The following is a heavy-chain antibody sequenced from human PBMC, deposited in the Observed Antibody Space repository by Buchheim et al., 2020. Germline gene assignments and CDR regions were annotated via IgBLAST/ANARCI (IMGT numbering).Heavy chain of an antibody. D-gene: IGHD3-10*01. V-gene: IGHV3-30*18. CDR2: ISYDGSNK. CDR1: GFTFSSYG. J-gene: IGHJ4*02. CDR3: AKDKVTMVRGVMMDY. Sequence: QVQLVESGGGVVQPGRSLRLSCAASGFTFSSYGMHWVRQAPGKGLEWVAVISYDGSNKYYADSVKGRFTISRDNSNNTLYLQMNSLRAEDTAVYYCAKDKVTMVRGVMMDYWGQGTL.